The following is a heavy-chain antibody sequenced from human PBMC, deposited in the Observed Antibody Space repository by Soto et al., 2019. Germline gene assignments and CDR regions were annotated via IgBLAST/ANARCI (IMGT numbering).Heavy chain of an antibody. CDR3: ARGAVMPDS. CDR2: ISASGGST. Sequence: PGGSLRLSCAASGFNFRYYAMTWVRQAPGKGLEWVSAISASGGSTFYADSVKGRFTISRDSSKNTLYLQMNSLRAEDTAVYYCARGAVMPDSWGQGTLVTVSS. V-gene: IGHV3-23*01. D-gene: IGHD3-16*01. J-gene: IGHJ4*02. CDR1: GFNFRYYA.